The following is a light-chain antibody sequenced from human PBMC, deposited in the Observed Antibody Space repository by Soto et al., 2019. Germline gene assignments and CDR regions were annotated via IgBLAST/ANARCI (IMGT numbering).Light chain of an antibody. Sequence: EIVLNQSPATLSLTPGERATPSCRANQSVSSNLAWYQQKPGPAPRLLIYGASTRATGIPARFSGSGSGTEFTPTISSLQSEDFAVYYCQPVTNWPTSPFGQ. CDR2: GAS. J-gene: IGKJ5*01. CDR3: QPVTNWPTSP. V-gene: IGKV3-15*01. CDR1: QSVSSN.